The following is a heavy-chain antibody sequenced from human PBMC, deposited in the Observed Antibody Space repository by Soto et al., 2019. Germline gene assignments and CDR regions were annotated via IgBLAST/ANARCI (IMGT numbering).Heavy chain of an antibody. CDR1: GFTFSSYA. D-gene: IGHD2-21*01. V-gene: IGHV3-23*01. CDR3: AKARAYCGGDCYDAFDI. J-gene: IGHJ3*02. CDR2: ISGSGGST. Sequence: PGGSLRLSCAASGFTFSSYAMSWVRQAPGKGLEWVSAISGSGGSTYYADSVKGRFTISRDNSKNTLYLQMNSLRAEETAVYYCAKARAYCGGDCYDAFDIWGQGTMVTVSS.